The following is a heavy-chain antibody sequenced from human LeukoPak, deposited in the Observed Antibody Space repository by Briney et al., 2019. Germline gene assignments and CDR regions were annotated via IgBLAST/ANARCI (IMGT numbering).Heavy chain of an antibody. CDR3: ARPGIPYYYDSSGYYPYYFDY. V-gene: IGHV5-51*01. Sequence: GESLKISCKGSGYSFTSYWIGWVRQMPGKGLEWMGIIYPGDSDTRYSPSFQGQVTISADKSISTAYLQWSSLKASDTAMYYCARPGIPYYYDSSGYYPYYFDYWGQGTLVTVSS. J-gene: IGHJ4*02. CDR1: GYSFTSYW. D-gene: IGHD3-22*01. CDR2: IYPGDSDT.